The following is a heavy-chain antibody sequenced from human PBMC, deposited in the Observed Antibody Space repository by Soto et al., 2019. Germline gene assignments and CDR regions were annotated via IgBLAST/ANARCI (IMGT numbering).Heavy chain of an antibody. D-gene: IGHD3-3*01. J-gene: IGHJ4*02. CDR2: ISYDGSDK. CDR3: ATMERLFDY. CDR1: GFTFSDYG. V-gene: IGHV3-30*03. Sequence: QLQLVESGGGVVQPGRSLRLSCAASGFTFSDYGMHWVRQAPGTGLEWVAVISYDGSDKYYADSVKGRFTISRDNSKNRLYLQMNSLRAEDTAVDYCATMERLFDYWGQGTLVTVSS.